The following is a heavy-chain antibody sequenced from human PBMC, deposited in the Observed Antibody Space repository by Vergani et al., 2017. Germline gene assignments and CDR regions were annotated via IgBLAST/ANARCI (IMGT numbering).Heavy chain of an antibody. D-gene: IGHD6-19*01. Sequence: QVQLVESGGGVVQPGRSLRLSCAASGFTFSSYGMHWVRQAPGKGLEWVAVISYDGSNKYYADSVKGRFTISRDNSKNTLYLQMNSLRAEDTAVYYCAKSPDRGGIAVAGTVYWGQGTLVTVSS. CDR2: ISYDGSNK. J-gene: IGHJ4*02. V-gene: IGHV3-30*18. CDR1: GFTFSSYG. CDR3: AKSPDRGGIAVAGTVY.